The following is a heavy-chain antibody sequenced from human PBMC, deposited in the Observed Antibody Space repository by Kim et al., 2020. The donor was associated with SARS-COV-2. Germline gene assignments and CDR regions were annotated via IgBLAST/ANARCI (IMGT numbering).Heavy chain of an antibody. Sequence: GGSLRLSCAASGFTIGDYAMHWVRQAPGKGLEWVSLITWDGGSTFYADSVKGQFTISRDNSKNSLYLQMNSLRIEDTAFYYCASERGATVYYWGQATQVTVSP. CDR3: ASERGATVYY. D-gene: IGHD4-17*01. J-gene: IGHJ4*02. CDR2: ITWDGGST. CDR1: GFTIGDYA. V-gene: IGHV3-43*02.